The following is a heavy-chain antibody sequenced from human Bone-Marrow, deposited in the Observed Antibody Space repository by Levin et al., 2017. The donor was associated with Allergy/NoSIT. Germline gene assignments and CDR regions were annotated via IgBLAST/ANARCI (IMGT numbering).Heavy chain of an antibody. V-gene: IGHV1-46*04. CDR3: AREKEADYWFDP. CDR1: GYTFTDYY. D-gene: IGHD4/OR15-4a*01. J-gene: IGHJ5*02. CDR2: MYSSVGTT. Sequence: ASVKVSCKASGYTFTDYYVHWVRQAPGQGLEWMGVMYSSVGTTAHAQKVKGRLTMTRDTSTNTVHMELTSLTSEDTALYYCAREKEADYWFDPWGQGTLVVVSS.